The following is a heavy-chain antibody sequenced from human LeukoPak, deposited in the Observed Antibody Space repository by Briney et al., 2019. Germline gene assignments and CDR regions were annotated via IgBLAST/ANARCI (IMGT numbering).Heavy chain of an antibody. Sequence: ASVKVSCKASGYTFTSYGISWVRQAPGQGLEWMAWISAYSGNTEYAENIQGRVTMTTDTSTSTAYMELRSLRSDDTAVYYCARDGVSTVTAGGIDYWGQGTLVTVS. CDR1: GYTFTSYG. D-gene: IGHD2-21*02. CDR2: ISAYSGNT. V-gene: IGHV1-18*01. J-gene: IGHJ4*02. CDR3: ARDGVSTVTAGGIDY.